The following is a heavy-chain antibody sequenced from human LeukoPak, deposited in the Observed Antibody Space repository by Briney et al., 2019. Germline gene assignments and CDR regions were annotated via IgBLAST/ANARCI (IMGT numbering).Heavy chain of an antibody. CDR2: INHSGST. Sequence: PSETLSLTCAVYGGSFSGYYWSWIRQPPGKGLEWIGEINHSGSTNYNPPLKSRVTISVDTSKNQFSLKLSSVTAADTAVYYCARGLWFRESRPFDYWGQGTLVTVSS. CDR3: ARGLWFRESRPFDY. D-gene: IGHD3-10*01. V-gene: IGHV4-34*01. J-gene: IGHJ4*02. CDR1: GGSFSGYY.